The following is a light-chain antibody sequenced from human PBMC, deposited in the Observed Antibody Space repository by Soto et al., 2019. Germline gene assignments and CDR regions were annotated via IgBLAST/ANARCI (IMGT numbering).Light chain of an antibody. CDR3: QQYGASPFT. J-gene: IGKJ3*01. CDR1: RHVYINA. CDR2: GAS. Sequence: VVLTQSPATLSLSPGDRATLSCRASRHVYINALGWYQQKPGRTPTLLIYGASTRATDIPDRFSATGSGTAFSLTISGVEPEDSAVYYCQQYGASPFTFGPGTRLEI. V-gene: IGKV3-20*01.